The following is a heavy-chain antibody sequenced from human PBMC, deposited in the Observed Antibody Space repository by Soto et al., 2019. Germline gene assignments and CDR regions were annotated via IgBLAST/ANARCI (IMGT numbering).Heavy chain of an antibody. Sequence: QVHLVQSGADMKRPGASVRVSCKASGDTFTRYAMHWVRQAPGQRLEWMGWINTGNGNTKYSQRFQGRVTITRDTSASTAYMELSSLRAEDTAVYYCARGSGSHFPFFDYWGQGTLVTVSS. V-gene: IGHV1-3*04. CDR2: INTGNGNT. D-gene: IGHD1-26*01. J-gene: IGHJ4*02. CDR3: ARGSGSHFPFFDY. CDR1: GDTFTRYA.